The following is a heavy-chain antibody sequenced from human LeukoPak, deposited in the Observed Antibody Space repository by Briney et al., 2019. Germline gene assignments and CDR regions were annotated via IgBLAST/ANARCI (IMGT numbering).Heavy chain of an antibody. CDR3: ATRSIAAAATDY. J-gene: IGHJ4*02. V-gene: IGHV4-34*01. CDR2: INHSGST. CDR1: GGSFXGYY. Sequence: TXSXTXXVXGGSFXGYYWSWIRQPPGKGLEWIGEINHSGSTNYNPSLKSRVTISVDTSKNQFSLKLSSVTAADTAVYYCATRSIAAAATDYWGQGTLVTVSS. D-gene: IGHD6-13*01.